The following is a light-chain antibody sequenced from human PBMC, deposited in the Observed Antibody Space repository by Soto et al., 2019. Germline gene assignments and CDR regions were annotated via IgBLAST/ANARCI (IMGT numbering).Light chain of an antibody. CDR1: QRLVYSDGKAY. CDR3: MQGTYWPRT. Sequence: DVGMTLSPLSLPVTLGQPASISCRSNQRLVYSDGKAYLNWFQQRPGQSPRRLIYKVSNRDSRVPDRFSGSGSGSDFTLKISRVEAEDVGVYYCMQGTYWPRTFGQGTLVDIK. J-gene: IGKJ1*01. CDR2: KVS. V-gene: IGKV2-30*01.